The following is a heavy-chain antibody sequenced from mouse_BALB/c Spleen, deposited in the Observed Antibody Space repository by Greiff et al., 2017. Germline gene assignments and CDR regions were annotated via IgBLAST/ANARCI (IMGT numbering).Heavy chain of an antibody. V-gene: IGHV5-17*02. J-gene: IGHJ2*01. CDR3: ARSGYGSSHYFDY. Sequence: EVKLMESGGGLVQPGGSLKLSCAASGFTFSSYTMSWVRQTPEKRLEWVAYISSGSSTIYYADTVKGRFTISRDNPKNTLFLQMTSLRSEDTAMYYCARSGYGSSHYFDYWGQGTTLTVSS. CDR1: GFTFSSYT. D-gene: IGHD1-1*01. CDR2: ISSGSSTI.